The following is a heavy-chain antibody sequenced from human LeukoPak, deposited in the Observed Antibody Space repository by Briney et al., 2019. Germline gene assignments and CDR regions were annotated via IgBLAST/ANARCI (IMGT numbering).Heavy chain of an antibody. CDR2: IYYSGST. Sequence: SGTLSLTCTVSGGSISSYYWSWIRQPPGKGLEWIGYIYYSGSTNYNPSLKSRVTISVDTSKNQFSLKLSSVTAADTAVYYCARGRDYYDSSGYYQLFDYWGQGTLVTVSS. CDR3: ARGRDYYDSSGYYQLFDY. J-gene: IGHJ4*02. CDR1: GGSISSYY. D-gene: IGHD3-22*01. V-gene: IGHV4-59*01.